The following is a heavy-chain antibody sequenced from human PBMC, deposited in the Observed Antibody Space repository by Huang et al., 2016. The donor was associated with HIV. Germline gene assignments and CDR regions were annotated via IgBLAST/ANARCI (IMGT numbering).Heavy chain of an antibody. CDR1: GNTFSGYG. Sequence: QVQLVQSGAEVKKPGASVKVSCKASGNTFSGYGISWVRQAPGQGLEWMGWISGYNGNTNYVENLQGRVTMTTDTSTSTAYMELRSLRSDDTAVYYCARDRRPYRGSYLGYWGQGTLVTVSS. D-gene: IGHD1-26*01. J-gene: IGHJ4*02. CDR2: ISGYNGNT. CDR3: ARDRRPYRGSYLGY. V-gene: IGHV1-18*04.